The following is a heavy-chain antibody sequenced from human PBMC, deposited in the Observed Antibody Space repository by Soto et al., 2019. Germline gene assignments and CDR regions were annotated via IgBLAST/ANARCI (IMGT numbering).Heavy chain of an antibody. J-gene: IGHJ4*02. CDR3: ARDTPGYCSGGSCYGY. D-gene: IGHD2-15*01. CDR1: GGSISSGGYY. V-gene: IGHV4-31*03. Sequence: QVQLQESGPGLVKPSQTLSLTCTVSGGSISSGGYYWSWIRQHPGKGLEWIGYIYYSGSTYYNPSLKSRVTISVDTSKNQFSLKLSSVTAADTAVYYCARDTPGYCSGGSCYGYWGQGTLVTVSS. CDR2: IYYSGST.